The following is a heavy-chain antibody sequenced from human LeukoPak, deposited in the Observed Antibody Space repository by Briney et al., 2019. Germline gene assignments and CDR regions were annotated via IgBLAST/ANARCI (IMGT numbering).Heavy chain of an antibody. J-gene: IGHJ4*02. Sequence: PSETLSLTCTVSGGSISSSRYYWGWVRQPPGKGLDWLGSIYYSGTTYYTPSLKGRVTISVDTSKNQFSLKLSSVTGADTAVYYCARESSLGVALDYWGQGNLVTVSS. V-gene: IGHV4-39*07. CDR3: ARESSLGVALDY. D-gene: IGHD2-15*01. CDR2: IYYSGTT. CDR1: GGSISSSRYY.